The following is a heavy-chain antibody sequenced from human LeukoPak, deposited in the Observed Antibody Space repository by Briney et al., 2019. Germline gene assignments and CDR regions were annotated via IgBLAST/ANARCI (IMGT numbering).Heavy chain of an antibody. V-gene: IGHV3-33*06. J-gene: IGHJ6*03. CDR2: IWYDGSNK. D-gene: IGHD4-17*01. Sequence: PGGSLRLSCAASGFTFSSYGMHWVRQAPGKGLEWVAVIWYDGSNKYYADSVKGRLTISRDNSKNTLYLQMNSLRAEDTAVYYCAKASTTPAYYYYMDVWGKGTTVTVSS. CDR3: AKASTTPAYYYYMDV. CDR1: GFTFSSYG.